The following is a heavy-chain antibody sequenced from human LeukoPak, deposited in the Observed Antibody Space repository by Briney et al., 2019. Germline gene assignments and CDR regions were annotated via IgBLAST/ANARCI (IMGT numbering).Heavy chain of an antibody. CDR2: IYYDGSKK. Sequence: GGSLRLSCVASGFTFSYYAMHWVRQAPGKGLEWVAVIYYDGSKKYYADSVEGRFTISRDNSKNTLYLHMKSLRVEDTAVYYCARGPDGYNSHFDYWGQGTLVTVSS. CDR3: ARGPDGYNSHFDY. V-gene: IGHV3-30-3*01. J-gene: IGHJ4*02. D-gene: IGHD5-24*01. CDR1: GFTFSYYA.